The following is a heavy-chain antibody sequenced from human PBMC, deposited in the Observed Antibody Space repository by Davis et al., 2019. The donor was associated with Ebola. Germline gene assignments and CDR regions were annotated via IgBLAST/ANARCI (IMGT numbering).Heavy chain of an antibody. CDR1: GFTFSSYA. J-gene: IGHJ6*02. CDR2: ISYDGSNK. CDR3: ARDQVPRYYYYYGMDV. Sequence: SLNISCAASGFTFSSYAMHWVRQAPGKGLEWVAVISYDGSNKYYADSVKGRFTISRDNSKNTLYLQMNSLRAEDTAVYYCARDQVPRYYYYYGMDVWGQGTTVTVSS. D-gene: IGHD2-2*01. V-gene: IGHV3-30-3*01.